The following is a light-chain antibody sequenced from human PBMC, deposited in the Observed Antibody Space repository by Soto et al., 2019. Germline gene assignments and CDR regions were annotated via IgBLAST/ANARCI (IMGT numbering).Light chain of an antibody. CDR1: QTISSW. Sequence: DIQMTQSPSTLSGSVGDRVTITCRASQTISSWLAWYQQKPGKAPKLLIYKASTLKSGVPSRFSGSGSGTEFTLTIRNLQPDDFATYYCQQYDSYSSGPFGQGTTVDIK. V-gene: IGKV1-5*03. CDR2: KAS. CDR3: QQYDSYSSGP. J-gene: IGKJ1*01.